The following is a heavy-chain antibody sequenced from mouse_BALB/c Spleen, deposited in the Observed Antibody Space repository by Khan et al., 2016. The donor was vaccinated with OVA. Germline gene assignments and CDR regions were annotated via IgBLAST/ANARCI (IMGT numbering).Heavy chain of an antibody. V-gene: IGHV2-6-1*01. CDR3: ARQPHYHYYVMDY. J-gene: IGHJ4*01. D-gene: IGHD1-1*02. CDR1: GFSLTDYG. Sequence: VQLQESGPALVAPSQSLSITCTISGFSLTDYGVHWVRQPPGKGLEWLVVIWSDGSTTYNSALKSRLSISKDNSKSQVFLKMNSLQTDDTAVYYCARQPHYHYYVMDYWGQGTSVTVSS. CDR2: IWSDGST.